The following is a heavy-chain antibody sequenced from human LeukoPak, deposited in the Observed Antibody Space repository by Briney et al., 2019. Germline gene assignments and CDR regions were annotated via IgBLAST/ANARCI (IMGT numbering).Heavy chain of an antibody. Sequence: PGGFLRLSCAASGFTFSSYSMIWVRQAPGKGLEWVSSISSSSTYIYYADSLKGRFTISRDNAKDSLYLHMNSLRAEDTAVYYCARMREMATIHEAFDYWGRGTLVAVSS. CDR3: ARMREMATIHEAFDY. CDR1: GFTFSSYS. J-gene: IGHJ4*02. CDR2: ISSSSTYI. D-gene: IGHD5-24*01. V-gene: IGHV3-21*01.